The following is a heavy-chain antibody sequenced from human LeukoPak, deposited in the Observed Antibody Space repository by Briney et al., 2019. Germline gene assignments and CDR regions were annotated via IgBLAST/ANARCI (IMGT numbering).Heavy chain of an antibody. CDR2: ISGDGDNT. CDR1: GFTFDDYA. Sequence: GGSLRLSCAASGFTFDDYAMHWVRQAPGKGLEWVSLISGDGDNTYYADSVKGRFTISRDNSKNSLYLQMNSLRPEDTALYYCAKVRVGLLWVGESLDYWGRGTLVTVSS. J-gene: IGHJ2*01. CDR3: AKVRVGLLWVGESLDY. D-gene: IGHD3-10*01. V-gene: IGHV3-43*02.